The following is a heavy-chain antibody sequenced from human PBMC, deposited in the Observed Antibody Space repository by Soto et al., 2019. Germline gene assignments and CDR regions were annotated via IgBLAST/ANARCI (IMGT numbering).Heavy chain of an antibody. J-gene: IGHJ5*02. D-gene: IGHD5-12*01. V-gene: IGHV3-74*01. Sequence: EVQLVESGGGLVQPGGSLRLSCAASGFTFRSYWMHWVRQAPGKGLVWVARINSDGTITSYADSVKGRFTISRDNTKNTLYLQVNSLGGEDTAVYYCATVATTSYNWFDPWGQGTLVNVSS. CDR1: GFTFRSYW. CDR2: INSDGTIT. CDR3: ATVATTSYNWFDP.